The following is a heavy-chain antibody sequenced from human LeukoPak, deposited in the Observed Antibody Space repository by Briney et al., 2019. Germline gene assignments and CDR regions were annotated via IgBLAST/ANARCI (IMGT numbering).Heavy chain of an antibody. CDR2: IWYDGSNK. D-gene: IGHD6-6*01. V-gene: IGHV3-33*01. Sequence: QPGGSLRLSCAASGFTLSSYGMHWVRQAPGKGLEWVAVIWYDGSNKYYADSVKGRFTISRDNSKNTLYLQMNSLRAEDTAVYYCASGIAARPGGDYWGQGTLVTVSS. CDR3: ASGIAARPGGDY. CDR1: GFTLSSYG. J-gene: IGHJ4*02.